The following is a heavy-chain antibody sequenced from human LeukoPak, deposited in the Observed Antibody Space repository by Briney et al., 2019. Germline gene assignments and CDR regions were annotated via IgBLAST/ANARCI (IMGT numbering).Heavy chain of an antibody. Sequence: SETLSLTCTVSGDSFSSGTSYWSWIRQHPGKGLEWIGYIYYSGSVYYNPSLQSRVTLSVDTSKNQFSLKVSSVTAADTAVYYCARASYSDGSCSTLDYWGQGTLVSVSS. CDR1: GDSFSSGTSY. V-gene: IGHV4-31*03. D-gene: IGHD2-15*01. CDR2: IYYSGSV. J-gene: IGHJ4*02. CDR3: ARASYSDGSCSTLDY.